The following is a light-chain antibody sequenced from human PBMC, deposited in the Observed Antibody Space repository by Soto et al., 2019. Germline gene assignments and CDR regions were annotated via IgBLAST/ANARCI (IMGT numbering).Light chain of an antibody. CDR2: EES. V-gene: IGKV1-9*01. CDR3: QQVKSYPRT. J-gene: IGKJ4*01. Sequence: DIHLTQSPSSVSASVGDRVTITFRASQAITNNLAWYQQKPGNPPRLLIYEESTLHSGVPSRFSGRKVGTQFILTIDSLQPEDFATYYCQQVKSYPRTFGGGTKVDI. CDR1: QAITNN.